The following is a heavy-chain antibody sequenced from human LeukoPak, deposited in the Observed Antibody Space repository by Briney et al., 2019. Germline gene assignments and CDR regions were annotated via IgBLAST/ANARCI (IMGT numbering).Heavy chain of an antibody. CDR3: AKDDTPAHSCTSTSFYRSLHT. V-gene: IGHV3-23*01. D-gene: IGHD2-2*01. CDR2: IRGGGINK. Sequence: GGSLRLSCAASGFDFGTYAMTWVRQAPGKGLEWVSAIRGGGINKYYADSLKGRFTISRDNSKNTLHLQMNSLRLDDTAIYYCAKDDTPAHSCTSTSFYRSLHTWGQGTLVTVSS. J-gene: IGHJ5*02. CDR1: GFDFGTYA.